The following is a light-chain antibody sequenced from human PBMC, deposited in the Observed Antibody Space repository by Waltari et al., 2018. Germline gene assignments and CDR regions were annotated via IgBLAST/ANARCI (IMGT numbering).Light chain of an antibody. CDR1: SRDVGAYNY. CDR2: DIN. Sequence: QSALTQPRSVSGSPGQSVPISCIGPSRDVGAYNYVSWYQHHSGQAPKLIIYDINKRPSGVPDRFSGSRSGNTASLTISRLQAEDEADYYCSSYAGSDTFVVLGGGTKVTVL. CDR3: SSYAGSDTFVV. V-gene: IGLV2-11*01. J-gene: IGLJ2*01.